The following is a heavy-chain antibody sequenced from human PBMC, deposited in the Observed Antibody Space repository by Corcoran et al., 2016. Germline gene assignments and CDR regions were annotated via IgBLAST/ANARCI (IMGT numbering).Heavy chain of an antibody. V-gene: IGHV1-46*01. J-gene: IGHJ5*02. CDR3: ARELGWEPEVEENWFDP. Sequence: QVQLVQSGAEVKKPGASVKVSCKASGYTFTSYYMHWVRQAPGQGLEWMGIINPSGGSTSYAQKFQGRVTMTRDTSTSTVYMELSSLRSEDTAVYYCARELGWEPEVEENWFDPWGQGTLVTVSS. D-gene: IGHD1-26*01. CDR1: GYTFTSYY. CDR2: INPSGGST.